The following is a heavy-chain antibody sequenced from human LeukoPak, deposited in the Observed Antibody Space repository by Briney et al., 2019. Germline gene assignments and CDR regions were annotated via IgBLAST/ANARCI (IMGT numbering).Heavy chain of an antibody. CDR3: AREQSGTRGWYTVDY. CDR1: GFTFSTYA. CDR2: IRPDGDRT. V-gene: IGHV3-23*01. Sequence: GGCLRLSCAASGFTFSTYAITWVRQGPGKELEWVSAIRPDGDRTYYANSVRGRFTISRDNSKDTVYLQISGLRVEDTAVYYCAREQSGTRGWYTVDYWGQGTLVTVSS. D-gene: IGHD6-19*01. J-gene: IGHJ4*02.